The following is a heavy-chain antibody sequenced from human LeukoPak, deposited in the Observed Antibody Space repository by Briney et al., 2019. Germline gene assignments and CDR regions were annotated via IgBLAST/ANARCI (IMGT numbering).Heavy chain of an antibody. CDR1: GYTFTSYY. CDR3: ARNPGSIAAAGEADY. J-gene: IGHJ4*02. Sequence: ASVTVSCKSSGYTFTSYYMHWVRQAPGQGLEWMGIINPSGGSTSYAKKSQGRVTMTRDTSISTAYKELSRLRSDDTAVYYCARNPGSIAAAGEADYWGQGTLVTVSS. V-gene: IGHV1-46*01. D-gene: IGHD6-13*01. CDR2: INPSGGST.